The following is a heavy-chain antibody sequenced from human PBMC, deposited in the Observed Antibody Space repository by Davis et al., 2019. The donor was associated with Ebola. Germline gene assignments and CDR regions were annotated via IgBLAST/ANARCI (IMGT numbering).Heavy chain of an antibody. D-gene: IGHD1-26*01. CDR3: ARGGRSLYGMDV. J-gene: IGHJ6*02. CDR2: IIPILGIA. CDR1: GGTFSSYA. Sequence: SVKVSCKASGGTFSSYAISWVRQAPGQGLEWMGRIIPILGIANYAQKFQGRVTITRDTSASTAYMELSSLRSDDTAVYYCARGGRSLYGMDVWGQGTTVTVSS. V-gene: IGHV1-69*04.